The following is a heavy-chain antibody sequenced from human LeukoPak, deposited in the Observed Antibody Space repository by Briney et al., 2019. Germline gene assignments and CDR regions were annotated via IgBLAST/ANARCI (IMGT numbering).Heavy chain of an antibody. J-gene: IGHJ4*02. V-gene: IGHV4-39*01. CDR1: GGSISSSSYY. Sequence: SETLSLTCTVSGGSISSSSYYWSWIRQPPGKGLEWIGSIYYSGSTYYNPPLKSRVTISVDTSKNQFSLKLSSVTAADTAVSYCATHTNNYYDSSGYSDYWGQGTLVTVSS. CDR2: IYYSGST. CDR3: ATHTNNYYDSSGYSDY. D-gene: IGHD3-22*01.